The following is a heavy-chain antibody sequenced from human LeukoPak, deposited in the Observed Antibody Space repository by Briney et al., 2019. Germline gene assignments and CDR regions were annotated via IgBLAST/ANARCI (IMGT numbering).Heavy chain of an antibody. CDR2: IRYDGSNK. V-gene: IGHV3-30*02. D-gene: IGHD4-11*01. Sequence: GGSLRLSCAASGFTFSSYAMSWVRQAPGKGLEWVAFIRYDGSNKYYADSVKGRFTISRDNSKNTLYLQMNSLRAEDTAVYYCAKDSSNYPYYYYYMDVWGKGTTVTVSS. CDR3: AKDSSNYPYYYYYMDV. CDR1: GFTFSSYA. J-gene: IGHJ6*03.